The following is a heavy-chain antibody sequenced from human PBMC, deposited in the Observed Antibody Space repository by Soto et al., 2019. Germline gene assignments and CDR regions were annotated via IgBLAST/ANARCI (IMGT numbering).Heavy chain of an antibody. D-gene: IGHD3-10*01. CDR3: ASGEYITMVRGVTDPYYYYGMDV. Sequence: QVQLVESGGGVVQPGRSLRLSCAASGFTFSSYAMHWVRQAPGKGLEWVAVISYDGSNKYYADSVKGRFTISRDNSKNTLYLQMNSLRAEDTAVYYCASGEYITMVRGVTDPYYYYGMDVWGQGTTVTVYS. CDR2: ISYDGSNK. V-gene: IGHV3-30-3*01. CDR1: GFTFSSYA. J-gene: IGHJ6*02.